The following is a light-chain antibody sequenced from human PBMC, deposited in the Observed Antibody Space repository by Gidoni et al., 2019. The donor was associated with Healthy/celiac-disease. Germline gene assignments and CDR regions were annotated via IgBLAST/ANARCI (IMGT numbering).Light chain of an antibody. Sequence: IVLSQPPGTLSLSPGERATLSCRASQSVSSSYLAWYQQKPGQAPRLLIYGASSRATGIQDRFSGSGSGTDFTLTISRLEPEDFAVYYCQQYGSSPSLTFGGGTKVEIK. CDR1: QSVSSSY. J-gene: IGKJ4*01. CDR2: GAS. V-gene: IGKV3-20*01. CDR3: QQYGSSPSLT.